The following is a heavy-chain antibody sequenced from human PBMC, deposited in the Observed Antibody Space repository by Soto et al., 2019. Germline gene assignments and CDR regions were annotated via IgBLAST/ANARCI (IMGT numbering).Heavy chain of an antibody. CDR3: ARGRRYCSSTSCYGDYYYYYGMDV. CDR2: IIPIFGTA. D-gene: IGHD2-2*01. Sequence: SVKVSCKASGGTFSSYAISWVRQAPGQGLEWMGGIIPIFGTANYAQKFQGRVTITADESTSTAYMELSSLRSEDTAVYYCARGRRYCSSTSCYGDYYYYYGMDVWGQGTTVTVSS. V-gene: IGHV1-69*13. CDR1: GGTFSSYA. J-gene: IGHJ6*02.